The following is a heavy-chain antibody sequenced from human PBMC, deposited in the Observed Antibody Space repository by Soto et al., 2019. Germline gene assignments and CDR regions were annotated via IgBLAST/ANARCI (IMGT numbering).Heavy chain of an antibody. Sequence: SETLSLTCTVSRGSMNYYYWSWIRQPPGKGLGWIGYIYHSGTAEYNPSLKSRITLSVDTSKSQFSLMMSSVTTADTAVYYCARDRAIISAPTKEYVFEIWGQGTTVTVSS. J-gene: IGHJ6*02. CDR1: RGSMNYYY. V-gene: IGHV4-59*01. CDR2: IYHSGTA. D-gene: IGHD5-12*01. CDR3: ARDRAIISAPTKEYVFEI.